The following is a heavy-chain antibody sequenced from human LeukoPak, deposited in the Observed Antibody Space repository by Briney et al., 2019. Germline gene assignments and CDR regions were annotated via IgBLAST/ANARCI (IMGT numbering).Heavy chain of an antibody. J-gene: IGHJ4*02. D-gene: IGHD6-19*01. CDR3: ARGEEAVAGVTFDY. CDR1: GGSFSGYY. V-gene: IGHV4-34*01. CDR2: INHSGST. Sequence: SETLSLTCAVYGGSFSGYYWSWIRQPPGKGLEWIGEINHSGSTNYNPSLKSRVTISVDTSKNQFSLKLCSVTAADTAVYYCARGEEAVAGVTFDYWGQGTLVTVSS.